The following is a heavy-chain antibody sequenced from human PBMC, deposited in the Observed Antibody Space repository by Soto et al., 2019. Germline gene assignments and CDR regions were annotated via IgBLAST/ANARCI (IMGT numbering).Heavy chain of an antibody. D-gene: IGHD3-22*01. CDR3: ASEYTYYYDSSGPGPDDAFDI. J-gene: IGHJ3*02. V-gene: IGHV3-21*01. CDR2: ISSSSSYI. Sequence: VGSLRLSCAASGFHFSSYRMNWVRQATGKGLEWVSSISSSSSYIYYADSVKGRFTISRDNAKNSLYLQMNSLRAEDTAVYYCASEYTYYYDSSGPGPDDAFDIWGQGTMVTVSS. CDR1: GFHFSSYR.